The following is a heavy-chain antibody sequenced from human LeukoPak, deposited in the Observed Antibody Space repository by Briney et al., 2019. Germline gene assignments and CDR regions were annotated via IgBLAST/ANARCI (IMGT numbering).Heavy chain of an antibody. CDR2: INPYGGNT. CDR1: GYTFTSYY. D-gene: IGHD5-24*01. CDR3: AREGDPGSGYNYGNWLDP. Sequence: GASVKVSCKASGYTFTSYYMHWVRQAPGQGLEWMGKINPYGGNTDYAQKFQGRVTMTRDMSTSTVNMQLSSLRSADTAVYYCAREGDPGSGYNYGNWLDPWGQGTLVTVSS. J-gene: IGHJ5*02. V-gene: IGHV1-46*01.